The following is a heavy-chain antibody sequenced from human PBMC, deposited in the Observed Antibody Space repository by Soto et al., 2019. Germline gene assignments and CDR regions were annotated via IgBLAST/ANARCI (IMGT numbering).Heavy chain of an antibody. CDR1: GFLVNSAY. V-gene: IGHV3-53*01. J-gene: IGHJ4*02. CDR3: ARSGYSVAWGY. Sequence: EVQLVESGGGLIPXGGSLRLSCAASGFLVNSAYMTWVRQAPGKGLEWLSMINSDGSTLYAESVKGRFTISRDNSKNRLDLQMNSLRAEDTAMYYCARSGYSVAWGYWGQGTLVIVTS. CDR2: INSDGST. D-gene: IGHD5-18*01.